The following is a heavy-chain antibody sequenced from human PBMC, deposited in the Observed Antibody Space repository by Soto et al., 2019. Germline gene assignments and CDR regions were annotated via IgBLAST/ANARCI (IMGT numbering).Heavy chain of an antibody. CDR2: LVVGTGNT. J-gene: IGHJ6*02. V-gene: IGHV1-58*01. Sequence: GASVKVSCKTSGFTFRSSAVQWVRQARGQRLEWIGWLVVGTGNTNYAQKFQQRVTISSDRSTNTVSMELSSLTSEDTAVYYCATGAYCSGGSCSDYYYYYYGMDLCGPGTTVTVSS. D-gene: IGHD2-15*01. CDR1: GFTFRSSA. CDR3: ATGAYCSGGSCSDYYYYYYGMDL.